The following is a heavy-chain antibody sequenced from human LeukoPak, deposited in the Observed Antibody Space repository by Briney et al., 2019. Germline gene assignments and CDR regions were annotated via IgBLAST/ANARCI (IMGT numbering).Heavy chain of an antibody. CDR2: IYCSGST. J-gene: IGHJ4*02. CDR1: GGSHSSSSCY. V-gene: IGHV4-39*01. Sequence: SETLSLTCTVSGGSHSSSSCYWGWIRQPPGKGLEWIGSIYCSGSTYYNPSLKSRVTISVDTSKNQFSLKLSSVTAADTAVYYCARQRPAAIMGDFDYWGQGTLVTVSS. CDR3: ARQRPAAIMGDFDY. D-gene: IGHD2-2*02.